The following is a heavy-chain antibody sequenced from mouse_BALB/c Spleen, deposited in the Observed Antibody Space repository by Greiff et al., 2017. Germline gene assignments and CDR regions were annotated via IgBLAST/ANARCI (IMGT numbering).Heavy chain of an antibody. CDR1: GYTFTSYW. D-gene: IGHD3-3*01. Sequence: VQLQQPGAELVKPGASVKLSCKASGYTFTSYWMHWVKQRPGQGLEWIGEINPSNGRTNYNEKFKSKATLTVDKSSSTAYMQLSSLTSEDSAVYYCARVGGDEIFAYWGQGTLVTVSA. J-gene: IGHJ3*01. V-gene: IGHV1S81*02. CDR2: INPSNGRT. CDR3: ARVGGDEIFAY.